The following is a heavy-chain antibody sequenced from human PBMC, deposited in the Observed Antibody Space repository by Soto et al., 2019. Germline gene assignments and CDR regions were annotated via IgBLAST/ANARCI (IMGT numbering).Heavy chain of an antibody. D-gene: IGHD3-22*01. Sequence: SETLSLTCAVSGYSISRGYYRGLIRQPPGNGLECIVSIYHSGSTYYNPSLKRLGTISVGTSKNQVSLRLSSVTAADTCVYYCARDRPYYDVGGLDYWGHGPLVTVSS. V-gene: IGHV4-38-2*02. CDR1: GYSISRGYY. CDR2: IYHSGST. CDR3: ARDRPYYDVGGLDY. J-gene: IGHJ4*01.